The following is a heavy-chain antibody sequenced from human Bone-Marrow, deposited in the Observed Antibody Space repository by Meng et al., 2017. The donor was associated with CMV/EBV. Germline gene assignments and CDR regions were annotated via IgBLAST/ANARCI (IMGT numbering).Heavy chain of an antibody. J-gene: IGHJ4*02. D-gene: IGHD2-15*01. Sequence: GESLKISCAASGFTFSSYWMHWVRQAPGKGLVWVSRINSDGSSTSYADSVKGRFTISRDNAKNTLYLQMNSLRAEDTAVYYCAREISWDLDYWGQGTLVTVSS. V-gene: IGHV3-74*01. CDR2: INSDGSST. CDR3: AREISWDLDY. CDR1: GFTFSSYW.